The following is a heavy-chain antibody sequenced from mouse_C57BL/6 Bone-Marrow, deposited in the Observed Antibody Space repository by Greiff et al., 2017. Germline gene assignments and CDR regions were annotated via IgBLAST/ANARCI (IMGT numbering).Heavy chain of an antibody. J-gene: IGHJ1*01. CDR3: GRDSTAVVDWYFDV. CDR2: IWGDGST. CDR1: GFSLTGYG. D-gene: IGHD1-1*01. Sequence: QVHVKQSGPGLVAPSQSLSITCTVSGFSLTGYGVNWVRQPPGKGLEWLGMIWGDGSTDYNSALKSRLSIRKDNSKSQVFLKMNRLQTDDTARYYCGRDSTAVVDWYFDVWGAGTTVTVSS. V-gene: IGHV2-6-7*01.